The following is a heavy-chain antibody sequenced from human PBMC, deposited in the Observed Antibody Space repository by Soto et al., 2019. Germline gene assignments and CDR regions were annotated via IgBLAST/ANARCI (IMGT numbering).Heavy chain of an antibody. J-gene: IGHJ2*01. Sequence: QVQLVESGGGVVQPGRSLRLSCAASGFTFSSYAMHWVRQAPGKGLEWVAVISYDGSNKYYADSVKGRFTISRDNSKNTLYLQMNSLRAEDTAVYYCARDPLWGTAMVLWYCDLWGRGTLVTGSS. CDR1: GFTFSSYA. V-gene: IGHV3-30-3*01. CDR3: ARDPLWGTAMVLWYCDL. D-gene: IGHD5-18*01. CDR2: ISYDGSNK.